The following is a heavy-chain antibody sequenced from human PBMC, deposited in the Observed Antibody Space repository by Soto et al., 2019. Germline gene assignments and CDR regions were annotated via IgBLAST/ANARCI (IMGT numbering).Heavy chain of an antibody. CDR3: EGGSQYRDPYSSSWFLDY. V-gene: IGHV3-11*01. J-gene: IGHJ4*02. CDR2: ISSSGSTI. CDR1: GFTFSDYY. D-gene: IGHD6-13*01. Sequence: QVQLVESGGGLVKPGGSLRLSCAASGFTFSDYYMSWIRQAPGKGLEWGSYISSSGSTIYYADSVKGRFTISRDNAKNSLYLQMNSLRAEDTAVYYCEGGSQYRDPYSSSWFLDYWGQGTLVTVSS.